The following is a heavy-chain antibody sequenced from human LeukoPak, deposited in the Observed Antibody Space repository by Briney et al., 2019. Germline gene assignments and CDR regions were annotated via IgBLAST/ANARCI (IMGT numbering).Heavy chain of an antibody. CDR1: GYTFTSYG. Sequence: GASVKVSCKASGYTFTSYGISWVRQAPGQGLEWMGWISAYNGNTNYAQKFQGRVTMTRDTSISTAYMELSRLRSDDTAVYYCARKPGNSAAKPFDYWGQGTLVTVSS. CDR2: ISAYNGNT. J-gene: IGHJ4*02. D-gene: IGHD4-23*01. V-gene: IGHV1-18*01. CDR3: ARKPGNSAAKPFDY.